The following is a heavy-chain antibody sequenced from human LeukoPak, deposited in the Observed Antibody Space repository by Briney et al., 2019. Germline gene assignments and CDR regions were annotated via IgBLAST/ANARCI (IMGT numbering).Heavy chain of an antibody. CDR3: ARQSGDQSSAWYFDA. D-gene: IGHD6-19*01. CDR1: GGSLRSSGHW. CDR2: IHYSGKV. Sequence: SETLSLTCTVSGGSLRSSGHWWVWIRQPPGKGLEWIGSIHYSGKVYYNPSLKSRVTTSVDTSADQFSLRLSSATAADTAIYYCARQSGDQSSAWYFDAWGQGTLVTVSS. J-gene: IGHJ4*02. V-gene: IGHV4-39*01.